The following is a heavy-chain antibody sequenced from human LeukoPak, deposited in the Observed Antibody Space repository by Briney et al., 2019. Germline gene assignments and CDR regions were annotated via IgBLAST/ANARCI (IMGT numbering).Heavy chain of an antibody. CDR3: ARDSWYSSVIYYYYYMDV. CDR1: GFTFSSYA. J-gene: IGHJ6*03. CDR2: ISGSGGGS. Sequence: PGGSLRLSCAASGFTFSSYAMSWVRQAPGKGLEWVSAISGSGGGSYYADSVKGRFTISRDNSKNTLYLQMNSLRAEDTAVYYCARDSWYSSVIYYYYYMDVWGKGTTVTVSS. D-gene: IGHD6-19*01. V-gene: IGHV3-23*01.